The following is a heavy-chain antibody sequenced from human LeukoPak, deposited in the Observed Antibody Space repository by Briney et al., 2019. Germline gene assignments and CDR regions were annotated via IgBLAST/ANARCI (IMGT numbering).Heavy chain of an antibody. CDR2: INPNSGGT. CDR1: GGTFSSYA. J-gene: IGHJ4*02. Sequence: ASVKVSCKASGGTFSSYAISWVRQAPGQGLEWMGRINPNSGGTNYAQKFQGRVTMTRDTSISTAYMELSRLRSDDTAVYYCARGAAATRKCYYDSRAGFDYWGQGTLVTVSS. V-gene: IGHV1-2*06. CDR3: ARGAAATRKCYYDSRAGFDY. D-gene: IGHD3-22*01.